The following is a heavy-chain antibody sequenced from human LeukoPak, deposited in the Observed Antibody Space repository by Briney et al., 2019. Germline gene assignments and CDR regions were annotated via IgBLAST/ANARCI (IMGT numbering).Heavy chain of an antibody. D-gene: IGHD3-16*02. Sequence: PGGPLRLSCAASEFTFSNYAMSWVRQAPGKGLAWVSTISSSGGSAYYADSLRGRFTISRDNSKNTLYLQMNSLRAEDSAVYYCARDPALSGYFDYWGQGTLVTVSS. J-gene: IGHJ4*02. CDR2: ISSSGGSA. V-gene: IGHV3-23*01. CDR1: EFTFSNYA. CDR3: ARDPALSGYFDY.